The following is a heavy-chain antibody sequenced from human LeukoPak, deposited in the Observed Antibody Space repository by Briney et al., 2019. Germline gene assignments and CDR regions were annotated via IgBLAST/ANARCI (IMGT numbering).Heavy chain of an antibody. V-gene: IGHV3-30*18. Sequence: PSETLSLTCTVSGGSISSSSYYWGWIRQAPGKGLEWVAVISYDGSNKYYADSVKGRFTISRDNSKNTLYLQMNSLRAEDTAVYYCAKAFFQTSSGYKNDAFDIWGQGTMVTVSS. D-gene: IGHD3-22*01. CDR3: AKAFFQTSSGYKNDAFDI. J-gene: IGHJ3*02. CDR2: ISYDGSNK. CDR1: GGSISSSS.